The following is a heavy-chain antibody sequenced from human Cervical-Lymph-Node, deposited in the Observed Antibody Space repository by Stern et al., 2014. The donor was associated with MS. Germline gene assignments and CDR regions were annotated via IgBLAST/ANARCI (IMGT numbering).Heavy chain of an antibody. D-gene: IGHD6-6*01. CDR3: ATSPSLGY. J-gene: IGHJ4*02. V-gene: IGHV3-66*02. Sequence: EEQLVESGGGLVQPGGSLRLSCAASGFTVSNNYMSWVRPAPGKGLDVVSFVYRSSVPRYADSVRGRFSISRDSSRNTLYLQMNSLRAEDTAVYYCATSPSLGYWGRGTLVTVSS. CDR1: GFTVSNNY. CDR2: VYRSSVP.